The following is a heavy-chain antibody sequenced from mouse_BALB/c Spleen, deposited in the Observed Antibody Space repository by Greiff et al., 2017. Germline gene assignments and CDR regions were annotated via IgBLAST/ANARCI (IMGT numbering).Heavy chain of an antibody. J-gene: IGHJ4*01. CDR2: ISSGGSYT. CDR3: ARRQAEGDAMDY. V-gene: IGHV5-6*02. CDR1: GFTFSSYG. Sequence: EVKVVESGGDLVKPGGSLKLSCAASGFTFSSYGMSWVRQTPDKRLEWVATISSGGSYTYYPDSVKGRFTISRDNAKNTLYLQMSSLKSEDTAMYYCARRQAEGDAMDYWGQGTSVTVSS.